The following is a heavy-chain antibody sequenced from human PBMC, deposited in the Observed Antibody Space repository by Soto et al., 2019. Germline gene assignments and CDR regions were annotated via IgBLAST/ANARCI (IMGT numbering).Heavy chain of an antibody. V-gene: IGHV1-46*03. Sequence: ASVKVSGKASGYTFTSYYMHWGRQAPGQGLEWMGIINPSGGSTSYAQKFQGRVTMTRDTSTSTVYMELSSLRSEDTAVYYCARDIYQTNWFDPWGQGTLVTVS. CDR1: GYTFTSYY. D-gene: IGHD5-12*01. CDR2: INPSGGST. CDR3: ARDIYQTNWFDP. J-gene: IGHJ5*02.